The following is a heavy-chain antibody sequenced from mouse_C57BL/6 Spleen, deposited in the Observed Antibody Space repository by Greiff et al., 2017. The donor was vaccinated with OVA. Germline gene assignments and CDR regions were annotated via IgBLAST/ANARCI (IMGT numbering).Heavy chain of an antibody. CDR1: GYTFTDYY. J-gene: IGHJ1*03. CDR3: ARWVTRYFDV. V-gene: IGHV1-26*01. Sequence: EVQLQQSGPELVKPGASVKISCKASGYTFTDYYMNWVKQSHGKSLEWIGDINPNNGGTSYNQKFKGKATLTVDKSSSTAYMELRSLTSEDAAVYYCARWVTRYFDVWGTGTTVTVSS. CDR2: INPNNGGT.